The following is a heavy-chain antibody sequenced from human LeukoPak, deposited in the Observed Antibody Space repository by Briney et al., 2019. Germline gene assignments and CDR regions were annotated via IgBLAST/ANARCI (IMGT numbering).Heavy chain of an antibody. J-gene: IGHJ4*02. CDR2: ISHDGRIY. V-gene: IGHV3-30*04. D-gene: IGHD1-26*01. CDR1: GFTFSDYA. Sequence: PGKSLRLSCAVSGFTFSDYAMHWVRQAPGKGLEWVALISHDGRIYHYADSVKGRFTVSRDNSKNIIYLQMNSLRPEDTAVYYCAREGLGKRGSFERYFDHWGQGTLVTVSS. CDR3: AREGLGKRGSFERYFDH.